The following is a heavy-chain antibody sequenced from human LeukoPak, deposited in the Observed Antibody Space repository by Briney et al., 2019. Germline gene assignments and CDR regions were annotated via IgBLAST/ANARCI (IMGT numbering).Heavy chain of an antibody. CDR2: VHYSGRT. CDR3: ARRGNSWNDFDS. CDR1: GASISSYY. D-gene: IGHD6-13*01. V-gene: IGHV4-59*08. J-gene: IGHJ4*02. Sequence: LSETLSLTCTVSGASISSYYWSWIRQPPGKRLEWIAYVHYSGRTNYNPSLKSRVSISVDTSKKQFSLNLSSVTAADTAVYYCARRGNSWNDFDSWGQGTLVTVSS.